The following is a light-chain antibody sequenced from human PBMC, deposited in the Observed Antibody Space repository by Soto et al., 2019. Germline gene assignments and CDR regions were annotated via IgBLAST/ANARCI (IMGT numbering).Light chain of an antibody. CDR3: QHYDRSSPMYI. CDR1: QSVSSSY. J-gene: IGKJ2*01. Sequence: EIVLTQSPGTLSLSPGERAALSCRASQSVSSSYLAWYQQKPGQAPRLLIYGASSRATGIPDRFSGSGSGTDFTLTISRLEPEDCAVYYCQHYDRSSPMYIFGQGTKLEIK. V-gene: IGKV3-20*01. CDR2: GAS.